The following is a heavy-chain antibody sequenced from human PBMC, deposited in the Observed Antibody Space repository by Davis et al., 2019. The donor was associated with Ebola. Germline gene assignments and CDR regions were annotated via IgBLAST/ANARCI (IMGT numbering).Heavy chain of an antibody. CDR2: INHSGST. D-gene: IGHD6-13*01. CDR1: GGSFSGYY. J-gene: IGHJ6*02. Sequence: PSETLSLTCAVYGGSFSGYYWSWIRQPPGKGLEWIGEINHSGSTNYNPSLKSRVTISVDTSKNQFSLKLSSVTAADTAVYYCARGSAAAGIVRVWGQGTTVTVSS. V-gene: IGHV4-34*01. CDR3: ARGSAAAGIVRV.